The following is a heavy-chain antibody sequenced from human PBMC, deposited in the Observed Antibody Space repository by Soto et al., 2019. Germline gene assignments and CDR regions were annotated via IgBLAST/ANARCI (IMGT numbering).Heavy chain of an antibody. D-gene: IGHD1-7*01. V-gene: IGHV3-7*01. CDR2: IKENGSKK. CDR3: ARAAAGTSRDC. J-gene: IGHJ4*02. Sequence: GGSLRLSCVVSGFTFTTHCMSWVRQAPGKGLEWVANIKENGSKKYYVDSVKGRFTISRDNAKNSLYLQMSSLRAEDTAVYYCARAAAGTSRDCWGQGTLVTVSS. CDR1: GFTFTTHC.